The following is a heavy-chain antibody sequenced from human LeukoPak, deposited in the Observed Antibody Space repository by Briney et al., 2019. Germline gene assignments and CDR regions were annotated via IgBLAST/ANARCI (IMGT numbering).Heavy chain of an antibody. CDR2: IRYDGSNK. D-gene: IGHD6-13*01. Sequence: PGGSLRLSCAASGFTFSSYGMHWVRQAPGKGLEWVAFIRYDGSNKYYADSVKGRFTISRDNSKNTLYLQMNSLRAEDTAVYYCANMANSSSWDWGDYWGQGTLVTVSS. J-gene: IGHJ4*02. CDR1: GFTFSSYG. CDR3: ANMANSSSWDWGDY. V-gene: IGHV3-30*02.